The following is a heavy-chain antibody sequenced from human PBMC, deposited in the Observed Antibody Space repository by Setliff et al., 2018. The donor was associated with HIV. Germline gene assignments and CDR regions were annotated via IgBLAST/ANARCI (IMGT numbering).Heavy chain of an antibody. CDR2: INTKTGNP. Sequence: ASVKVSCKASGYTFTAYYLHWVRQAPGKGLEWMGWINTKTGNPTYVQGFPGQFVFSLDTSVSTAYLEISSLKAEDTAVYYCARAPFLQFFRGSPYYFDYWGQGSLVTVSS. V-gene: IGHV7-4-1*02. CDR3: ARAPFLQFFRGSPYYFDY. D-gene: IGHD3-10*01. J-gene: IGHJ4*02. CDR1: GYTFTAYY.